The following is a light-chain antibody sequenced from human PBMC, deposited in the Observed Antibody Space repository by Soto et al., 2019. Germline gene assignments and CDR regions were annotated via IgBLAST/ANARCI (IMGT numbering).Light chain of an antibody. CDR2: WAS. V-gene: IGKV4-1*01. CDR3: EQYESTPPT. Sequence: DIVMTQAPDSLAVSLGERATINCKSSKSVLYSSNNKNYLAWYQQRPGQPPKLLIYWASTRESGVPDRFGGSGSGTDFTLTITSLQAEDGAVYYCEQYESTPPTFGQGTKLEIK. J-gene: IGKJ2*01. CDR1: KSVLYSSNNKNY.